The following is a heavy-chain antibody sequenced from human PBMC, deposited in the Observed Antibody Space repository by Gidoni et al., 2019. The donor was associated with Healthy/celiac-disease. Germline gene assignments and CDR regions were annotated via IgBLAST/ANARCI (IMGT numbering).Heavy chain of an antibody. CDR1: GYTFTGYY. CDR3: ARAIAAAGTEDY. J-gene: IGHJ4*02. V-gene: IGHV1-2*06. Sequence: QVQLGQSGAEVKKPGASVKVSGKASGYTFTGYYMHWVRPAPGQGLEWMGRINPNSGGTNYAQKFQGRVTMTRDTSISTAYMELSRLRSDDTAVYYCARAIAAAGTEDYWGQGTLVTVSS. CDR2: INPNSGGT. D-gene: IGHD6-13*01.